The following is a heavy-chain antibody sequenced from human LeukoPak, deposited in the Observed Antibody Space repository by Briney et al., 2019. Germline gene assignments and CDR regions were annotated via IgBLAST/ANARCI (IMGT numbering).Heavy chain of an antibody. CDR2: IHHSGIK. D-gene: IGHD1-14*01. J-gene: IGHJ5*02. CDR3: ARDRPDLQPSGGP. Sequence: SETLSHTCTVSGYSISSGYSWGWIRQPPGKGLEWIGSIHHSGIKYYNPSLQSRVTISVDTSKNQFSLKLSSVTAADTAVYYCARDRPDLQPSGGPWGQGTLVTVSA. CDR1: GYSISSGYS. V-gene: IGHV4-38-2*02.